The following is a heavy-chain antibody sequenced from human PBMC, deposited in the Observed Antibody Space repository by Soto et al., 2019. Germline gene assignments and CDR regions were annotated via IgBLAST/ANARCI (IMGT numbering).Heavy chain of an antibody. J-gene: IGHJ6*02. D-gene: IGHD6-6*01. CDR1: GGSISSYY. CDR2: IYYSGST. CDR3: AREDSSSSRVDGMDV. V-gene: IGHV4-59*12. Sequence: SETLSLTCTVSGGSISSYYWSWIRQPPGKGLEWIGYIYYSGSTNYDPSLKSRVTISVDTSKNQFSLKLSSVTAADTAVYYCAREDSSSSRVDGMDVWGQGTTVTVSS.